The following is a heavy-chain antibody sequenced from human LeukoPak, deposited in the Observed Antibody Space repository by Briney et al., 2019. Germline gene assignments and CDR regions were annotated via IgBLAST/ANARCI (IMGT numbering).Heavy chain of an antibody. CDR2: IYYSGST. CDR1: GGSMSSYY. Sequence: SETLSLTCTVSGGSMSSYYWSWIRQSPGKGLEWIGYIYYSGSTNYNPSLKSRVTISVDTSKNQFSLKLSSVTAADTAVYYCARGRRPYSSGCFDYWGQGTLVTVSS. J-gene: IGHJ4*02. D-gene: IGHD6-19*01. CDR3: ARGRRPYSSGCFDY. V-gene: IGHV4-59*12.